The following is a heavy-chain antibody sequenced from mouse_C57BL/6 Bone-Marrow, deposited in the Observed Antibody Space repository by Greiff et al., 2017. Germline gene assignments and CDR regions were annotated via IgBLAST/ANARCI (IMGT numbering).Heavy chain of an antibody. CDR2: LSGGGGNT. V-gene: IGHV5-9*01. Sequence: EVQLVESGGGLVKPGGSLQLSCAASGFTFSSYTMSWVRQTPEKRLEWVATLSGGGGNTYYPDSVKGRFTISRDNAKKTLYLQMIRLRSEDTAWYDCSNLITTVVEYFEVWGTGTTVTVSS. D-gene: IGHD1-1*01. CDR1: GFTFSSYT. CDR3: SNLITTVVEYFEV. J-gene: IGHJ1*03.